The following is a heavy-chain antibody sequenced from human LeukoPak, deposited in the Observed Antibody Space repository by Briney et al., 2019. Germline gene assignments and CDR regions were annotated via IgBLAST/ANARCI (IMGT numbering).Heavy chain of an antibody. V-gene: IGHV3-9*03. J-gene: IGHJ6*04. CDR1: GFTFDDYA. CDR3: AKGYAAAGSSVDV. CDR2: ISWDSGTL. D-gene: IGHD6-13*01. Sequence: GGSLRLSCAASGFTFDDYAMHWVRQAPGKGREWVSGISWDSGTLGYAASVKGRFTISRDNAKSSLYLQMNSLRAEDMALYYCAKGYAAAGSSVDVWGKGTTVTVSS.